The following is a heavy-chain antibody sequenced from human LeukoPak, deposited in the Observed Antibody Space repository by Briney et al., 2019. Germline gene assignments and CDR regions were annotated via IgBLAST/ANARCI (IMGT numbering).Heavy chain of an antibody. J-gene: IGHJ6*04. V-gene: IGHV4-39*07. Sequence: NPSETLSLTCTVSGGSISSSTYYWGWIRQPPGKGLEWIGSIFYSGRTYYNPSLKSRVTISVDTSKNQLSLKLSSVTAADTAVYYCARGPFPDVWGKGTTVTVSS. CDR1: GGSISSSTYY. CDR2: IFYSGRT. CDR3: ARGPFPDV.